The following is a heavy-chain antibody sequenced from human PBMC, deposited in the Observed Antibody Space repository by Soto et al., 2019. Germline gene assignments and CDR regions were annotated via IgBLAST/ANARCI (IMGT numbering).Heavy chain of an antibody. D-gene: IGHD6-13*01. V-gene: IGHV3-23*01. CDR3: AKVLTAGGLDY. Sequence: VQLLESGGGLVQPGGSLRLSCAASGFTFDSYGMSWVRQAPGKGLEWVSSISGSGGSTYYEDSVKGRFTISRDNSKNTLYLQMNSLSAEDTAVYFCAKVLTAGGLDYWGQGTLVTVSS. CDR2: ISGSGGST. CDR1: GFTFDSYG. J-gene: IGHJ4*02.